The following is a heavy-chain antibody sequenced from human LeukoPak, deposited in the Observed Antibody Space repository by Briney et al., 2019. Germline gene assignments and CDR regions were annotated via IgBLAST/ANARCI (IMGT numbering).Heavy chain of an antibody. Sequence: GGSLRLSCVASGFTLSSYSMNWVRQAPGKGLEWVSSINSSSSYIYYADSVKGRFTISRDNAKNSLYLQMISLRAEDTAVYYCARHLSGVTGYTYGRGIDYWGQGTLVTVSS. D-gene: IGHD5-18*01. V-gene: IGHV3-21*01. J-gene: IGHJ4*02. CDR3: ARHLSGVTGYTYGRGIDY. CDR2: INSSSSYI. CDR1: GFTLSSYS.